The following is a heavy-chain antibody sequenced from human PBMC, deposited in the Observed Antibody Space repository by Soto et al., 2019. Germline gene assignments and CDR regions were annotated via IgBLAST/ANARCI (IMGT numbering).Heavy chain of an antibody. D-gene: IGHD5-18*01. CDR2: ISAYNGNT. J-gene: IGHJ6*03. CDR1: GYTLTSSG. V-gene: IGHV1-18*01. Sequence: ASVKVSCKASGYTLTSSGISWVRQAPGQGLEWMGWISAYNGNTNYAQKIQGRVTMTTDTSTSTAYIELRSLRSDDTAVYYCARIGDTAMVPYMDVRGQGTSVPVSS. CDR3: ARIGDTAMVPYMDV.